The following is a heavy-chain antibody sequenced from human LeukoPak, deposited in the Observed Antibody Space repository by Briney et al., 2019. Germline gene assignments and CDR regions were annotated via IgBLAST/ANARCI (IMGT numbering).Heavy chain of an antibody. J-gene: IGHJ4*02. V-gene: IGHV1-69*13. CDR3: ARTYGGNLSPGRYYFDY. CDR1: GGTFSSYA. CDR2: IIPIFGTA. Sequence: GASVKVPCKASGGTFSSYAISWVRQAPGQGLEWMGGIIPIFGTANYAQKFQGRVTITADESTSTAYMELSSLRSEDTAVYYCARTYGGNLSPGRYYFDYWGQGTLVTVSS. D-gene: IGHD4-23*01.